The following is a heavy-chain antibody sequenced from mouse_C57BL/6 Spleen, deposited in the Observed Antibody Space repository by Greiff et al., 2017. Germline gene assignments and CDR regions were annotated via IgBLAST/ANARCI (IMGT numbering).Heavy chain of an antibody. V-gene: IGHV5-17*01. D-gene: IGHD4-1*01. CDR3: ARPNWDGGFAY. J-gene: IGHJ3*01. CDR2: ISSGSSTI. CDR1: GFTFSDYG. Sequence: EVMLVESGGGLVKPGGSLKLSCAASGFTFSDYGMHWVRQAPEKGLSWVAYISSGSSTIYYADTVKGRFTISRDNAKNTLFLQMTSLRSEDTAMYYCARPNWDGGFAYWGQGTLVTVSA.